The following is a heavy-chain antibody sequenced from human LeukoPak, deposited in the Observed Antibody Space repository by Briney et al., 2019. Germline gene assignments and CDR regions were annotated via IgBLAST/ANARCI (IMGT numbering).Heavy chain of an antibody. Sequence: GESLRLSCAASGFTFSTYSMNWLRLAPGKGLEWVSSISPDSNYKYYVDSVKGRFTISRDNAKDSLYLQMNSLRAEDTAVYYCATYSSLNRREFQYWGQGTLLTVSS. V-gene: IGHV3-21*01. CDR3: ATYSSLNRREFQY. D-gene: IGHD3-22*01. J-gene: IGHJ1*01. CDR2: ISPDSNYK. CDR1: GFTFSTYS.